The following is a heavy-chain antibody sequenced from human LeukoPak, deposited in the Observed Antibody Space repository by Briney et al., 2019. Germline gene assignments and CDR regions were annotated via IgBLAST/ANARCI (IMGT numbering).Heavy chain of an antibody. Sequence: SETLSLTCSVSGGSISSYYWSWIRQPPGKGLEWIGYIYYSGTTNYNPPLKSRLTISVDASKNQFSLKLSSVTATDTAVYYCASLTTVTQGYFDSWGQGTLVTVSS. D-gene: IGHD4-17*01. CDR2: IYYSGTT. J-gene: IGHJ4*02. CDR1: GGSISSYY. CDR3: ASLTTVTQGYFDS. V-gene: IGHV4-59*08.